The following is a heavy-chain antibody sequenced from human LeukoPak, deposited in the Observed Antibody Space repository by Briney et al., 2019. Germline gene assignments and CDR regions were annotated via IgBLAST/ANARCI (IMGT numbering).Heavy chain of an antibody. CDR3: AKPLSSAYYFDY. CDR1: GFTFSSYA. V-gene: IGHV3-23*01. Sequence: SGGSLRLSCAASGFTFSSYAMSWVRQAPGKGLEWVSGISGSGENTNYADSVKGRFTISRDNSKNTLYLQMNSLRAEDTAVYYCAKPLSSAYYFDYWGQGTLVTVSS. D-gene: IGHD6-6*01. CDR2: ISGSGENT. J-gene: IGHJ4*02.